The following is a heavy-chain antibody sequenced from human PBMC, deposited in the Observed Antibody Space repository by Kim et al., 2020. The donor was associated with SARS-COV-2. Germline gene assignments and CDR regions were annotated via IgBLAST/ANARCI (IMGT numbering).Heavy chain of an antibody. D-gene: IGHD4-17*01. CDR3: ARGDYGGNPPFDY. Sequence: AQKFQGRVTMTRDTSISTADMEMSRLRSDDTAVYYCARGDYGGNPPFDYWGQGTLVTVSS. J-gene: IGHJ4*02. V-gene: IGHV1-2*02.